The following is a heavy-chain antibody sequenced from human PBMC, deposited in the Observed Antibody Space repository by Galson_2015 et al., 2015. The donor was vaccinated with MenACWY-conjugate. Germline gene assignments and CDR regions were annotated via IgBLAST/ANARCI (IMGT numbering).Heavy chain of an antibody. J-gene: IGHJ5*02. V-gene: IGHV3-53*04. CDR3: ARGGSGRVMYNWFDP. D-gene: IGHD1-26*01. CDR1: GFTVSSNY. Sequence: SLRLSCAASGFTVSSNYMSWVRQAPGKGLEWVSVIYSGGSTYYADSVKGRFTISRHNSKNTLYLQMNSLRAEDTAVYYCARGGSGRVMYNWFDPWGQGTLVTVSS. CDR2: IYSGGST.